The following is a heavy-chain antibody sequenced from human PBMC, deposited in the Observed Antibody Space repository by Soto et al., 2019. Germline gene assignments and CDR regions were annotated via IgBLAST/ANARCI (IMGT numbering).Heavy chain of an antibody. CDR2: INHSGST. CDR3: ARGRSGSTIFGVVIPRFDY. Sequence: QVQLQQWGAGLLKPSETLSLTCAVYGGSFSAYYWSWIRQPPGKGLEWIGEINHSGSTNYNPSLKSRVTISVDTSKNQFSLKLSSVTAADTAVYYCARGRSGSTIFGVVIPRFDYWGQGTLVTVSS. D-gene: IGHD3-3*01. CDR1: GGSFSAYY. V-gene: IGHV4-34*01. J-gene: IGHJ4*02.